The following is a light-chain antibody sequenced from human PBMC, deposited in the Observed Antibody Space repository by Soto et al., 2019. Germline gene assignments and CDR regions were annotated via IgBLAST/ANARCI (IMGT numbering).Light chain of an antibody. CDR3: GTWDNSLSVVL. Sequence: QAVVTQPPSVSAAPGQKVTISCSGSSSNIGNNYVSWYQQFPGTAPRLLIYEINRRPSGIPARFAGSKSGTSATLDITGLQTGDEAVYYCGTWDNSLSVVLFGGGTKLTVL. J-gene: IGLJ3*02. V-gene: IGLV1-51*01. CDR1: SSNIGNNY. CDR2: EIN.